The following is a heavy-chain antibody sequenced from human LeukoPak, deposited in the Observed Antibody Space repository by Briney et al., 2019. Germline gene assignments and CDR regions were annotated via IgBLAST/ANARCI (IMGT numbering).Heavy chain of an antibody. CDR1: GFRFGRDW. V-gene: IGHV3-7*01. D-gene: IGHD2-2*01. CDR3: ATLDSTKSVL. Sequence: PGGSLRLTCVASGFRFGRDWISWVRQAPGKGLEWVACVKQDGTEKNYVVSVWGRFTASVDNGKNSLYLQMNSLRAEDTAKYYCATLDSTKSVLWGRGTAVIVSS. CDR2: VKQDGTEK. J-gene: IGHJ1*01.